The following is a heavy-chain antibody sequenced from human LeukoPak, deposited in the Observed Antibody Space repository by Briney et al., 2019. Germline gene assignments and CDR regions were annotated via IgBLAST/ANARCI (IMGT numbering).Heavy chain of an antibody. Sequence: GESLMISCQASGYTFSNYWIAWVRQLPGKGPEWMGIIYPGDSDTRYSPSFQGQVTISADKSTSTAYLQWGSLKASDTAMYYCARRVATIDFFDYWGQGTLVTASS. J-gene: IGHJ4*02. CDR3: ARRVATIDFFDY. CDR1: GYTFSNYW. CDR2: IYPGDSDT. V-gene: IGHV5-51*01. D-gene: IGHD5-24*01.